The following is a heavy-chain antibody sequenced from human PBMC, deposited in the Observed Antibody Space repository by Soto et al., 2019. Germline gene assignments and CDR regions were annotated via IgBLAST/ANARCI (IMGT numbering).Heavy chain of an antibody. V-gene: IGHV3-30*03. CDR2: ISYDGGNK. Sequence: GSLRLSCAASGFTFSSYGMHWVRQAPGKGLEWVAVISYDGGNKYYADSVKGRFTISRDNSKNTLYLQMNSLRAEDTAVYYCWYGSGSYYKDSPGDYYFDYWGQGTLVTVSS. CDR3: WYGSGSYYKDSPGDYYFDY. J-gene: IGHJ4*02. CDR1: GFTFSSYG. D-gene: IGHD3-10*01.